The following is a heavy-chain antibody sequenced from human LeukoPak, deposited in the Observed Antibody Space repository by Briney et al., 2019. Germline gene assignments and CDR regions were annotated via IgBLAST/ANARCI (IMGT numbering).Heavy chain of an antibody. CDR1: GGSISSSIYY. Sequence: PSETLSLTCSVSGGSISSSIYYWGWIRQPPGKGLEWIGSIYSSGSTYYNPSLKSRVTISVDTSKKQFSLKLRSVTAADTAVYYCARRLGGAGSYYYWGQGIFVSASS. CDR2: IYSSGST. CDR3: ARRLGGAGSYYY. D-gene: IGHD3-10*01. V-gene: IGHV4-39*01. J-gene: IGHJ1*01.